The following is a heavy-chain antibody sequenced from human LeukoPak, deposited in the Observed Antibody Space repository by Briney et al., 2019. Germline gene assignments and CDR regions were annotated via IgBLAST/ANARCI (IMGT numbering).Heavy chain of an antibody. CDR2: IKQDGSEK. Sequence: PGRSLRLSCAASGFTFSNYWMSWVRQAPGKGLEWVANIKQDGSEKYYVYSVKGRFTISRDNAKNSLYLQMNSLRAEDTAVYYCAKKYGGNSGCDYWGQGTLVTVSS. V-gene: IGHV3-7*03. CDR3: AKKYGGNSGCDY. D-gene: IGHD4-23*01. J-gene: IGHJ4*02. CDR1: GFTFSNYW.